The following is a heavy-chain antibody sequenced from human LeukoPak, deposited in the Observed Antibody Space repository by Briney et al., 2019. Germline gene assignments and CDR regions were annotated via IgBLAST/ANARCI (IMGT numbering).Heavy chain of an antibody. Sequence: ASMKVSCKASGYTFTAFYLHWVRQAPGQGLEWMGWINPNTGGTNYAQKFQGRVTMTRDTSITTAYMELSGLTSDDTAVYYCARDGTMDVWGQGTTVTVSS. J-gene: IGHJ6*02. CDR1: GYTFTAFY. CDR3: ARDGTMDV. V-gene: IGHV1-2*02. D-gene: IGHD1-1*01. CDR2: INPNTGGT.